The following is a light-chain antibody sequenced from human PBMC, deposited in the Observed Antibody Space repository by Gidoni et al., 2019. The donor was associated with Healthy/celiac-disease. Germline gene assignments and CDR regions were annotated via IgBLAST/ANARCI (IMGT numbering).Light chain of an antibody. CDR1: QGISSY. V-gene: IGKV1-8*01. CDR3: QQYYSYPAVT. Sequence: AIRMTQSPSSLSASTGDRVTITCRASQGISSYLAWYQQKPGKAPTLLIYAASTLQSGVPSRFSGSGSGTDFTLTIICLQSEDFATYYCQQYYSYPAVTFGGXTKVEIK. J-gene: IGKJ4*01. CDR2: AAS.